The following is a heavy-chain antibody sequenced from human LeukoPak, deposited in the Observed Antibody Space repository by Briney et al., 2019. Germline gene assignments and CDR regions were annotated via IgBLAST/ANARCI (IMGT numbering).Heavy chain of an antibody. V-gene: IGHV4-30-4*01. CDR1: GGSIISGDYY. Sequence: PSQTLSLTCTVSGGSIISGDYYWIWIRQPPGKGLEWIGYIYHSGSTYYNPSLKSRVTISVDRSKNQFSLKLSSVTAADTAVYYCARGPFLYPSIAARPGLYYFDYWGQGTLVTVSS. CDR2: IYHSGST. CDR3: ARGPFLYPSIAARPGLYYFDY. D-gene: IGHD6-6*01. J-gene: IGHJ4*02.